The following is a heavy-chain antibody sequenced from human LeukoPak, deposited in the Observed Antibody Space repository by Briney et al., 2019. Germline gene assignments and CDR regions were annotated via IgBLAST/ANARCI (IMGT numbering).Heavy chain of an antibody. V-gene: IGHV3-23*01. CDR3: ARPDCYGRTCFTQLH. CDR2: IRGNGET. J-gene: IGHJ4*02. CDR1: GLSFSSFA. D-gene: IGHD2-21*01. Sequence: GGSLRLSCAASGLSFSSFAMSWVRQGPARGLEWVSSIRGNGETFYADSVKGRFTLSSDSSRNTVYFQLNNLRVEDTAIYYCARPDCYGRTCFTQLHWSQGTLVTVSS.